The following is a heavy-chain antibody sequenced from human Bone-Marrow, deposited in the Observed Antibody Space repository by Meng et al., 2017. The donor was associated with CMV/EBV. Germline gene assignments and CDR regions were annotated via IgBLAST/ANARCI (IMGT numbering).Heavy chain of an antibody. CDR1: GYTFTSYA. CDR3: ARDEGEGYNSTPYY. Sequence: ASVKVSCKASGYTFTSYAMHWVRQAPGQRLEWMGWISPNSGGTNYAQRFQGRVTMTRDTSISTAYMELSGLIPDDTAVYYCARDEGEGYNSTPYYWGQGTLVTFSS. CDR2: ISPNSGGT. D-gene: IGHD5-24*01. V-gene: IGHV1-2*02. J-gene: IGHJ4*02.